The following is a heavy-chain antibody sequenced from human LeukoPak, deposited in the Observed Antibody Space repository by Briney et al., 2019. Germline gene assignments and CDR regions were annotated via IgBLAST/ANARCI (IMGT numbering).Heavy chain of an antibody. Sequence: GSLRLSCAASGLTFSSYAMHWVRQAPGKGLEWVAVISYDGSNKYYADSVKGRFTISRDNSKNTLYLQMNSLRAEDTAVYYCARTIQREYYGGNSGVDWFDPWGQGTLVTVSS. CDR2: ISYDGSNK. D-gene: IGHD4-23*01. V-gene: IGHV3-30-3*01. CDR3: ARTIQREYYGGNSGVDWFDP. CDR1: GLTFSSYA. J-gene: IGHJ5*02.